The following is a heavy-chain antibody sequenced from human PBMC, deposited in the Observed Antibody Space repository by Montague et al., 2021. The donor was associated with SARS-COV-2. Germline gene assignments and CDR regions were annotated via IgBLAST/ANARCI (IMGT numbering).Heavy chain of an antibody. Sequence: SETLSLTCTVSGGSISSGYYSWIWLPPAKGLEWICFGYYSGNTYYYPSRSRRVTISVDTSSNHFSLTLSSVTAADTAIYYCARHYDHSSRVDSWGQGTLVTVSS. CDR1: GGSISSGY. V-gene: IGHV4-59*08. CDR2: GYYSGNT. CDR3: ARHYDHSSRVDS. J-gene: IGHJ4*02. D-gene: IGHD4-11*01.